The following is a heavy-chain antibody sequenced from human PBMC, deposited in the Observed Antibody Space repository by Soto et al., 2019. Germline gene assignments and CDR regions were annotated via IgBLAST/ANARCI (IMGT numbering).Heavy chain of an antibody. J-gene: IGHJ4*02. CDR1: GYSFTSYW. V-gene: IGHV5-51*01. Sequence: GESLKISCKGSGYSFTSYWIAWVRQMPGKGLEWMGIIYPGDSDTTYSPSFQGQVTISADKSINTAYLQWGSLKASDTAMYYCARRDITNWYYFDYWGQGALVTVSS. CDR2: IYPGDSDT. CDR3: ARRDITNWYYFDY. D-gene: IGHD1-1*01.